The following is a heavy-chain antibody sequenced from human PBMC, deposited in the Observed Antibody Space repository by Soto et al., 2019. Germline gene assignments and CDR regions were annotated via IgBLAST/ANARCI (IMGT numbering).Heavy chain of an antibody. CDR3: AKAGLTAVAATPASYNWFDP. V-gene: IGHV3-30*18. Sequence: GGSLRLSCSASGFTFSSFDMHWVRQAPGKGLEWVAVISYDGSNKYYADSVKGRFTISRDSSKNTLYLQMNSLRGEDTAVYYCAKAGLTAVAATPASYNWFDPWGQGTLVTSPQ. CDR1: GFTFSSFD. J-gene: IGHJ5*02. D-gene: IGHD6-19*01. CDR2: ISYDGSNK.